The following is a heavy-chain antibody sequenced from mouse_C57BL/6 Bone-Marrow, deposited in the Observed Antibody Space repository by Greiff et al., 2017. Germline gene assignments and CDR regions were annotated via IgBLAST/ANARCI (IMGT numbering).Heavy chain of an antibody. CDR1: GFNIKDYY. V-gene: IGHV14-2*01. J-gene: IGHJ3*01. Sequence: EVQLQESGAELVKPGASVKLSCTASGFNIKDYYMHWVKQRPEQGLEWIGRIDPEDGETKYAPKFQGKATITADTSSTTAYLQLSSLTSEDTAVYYCAYYYGSSYVAYWGQGTLVTVSA. CDR3: AYYYGSSYVAY. CDR2: IDPEDGET. D-gene: IGHD1-1*01.